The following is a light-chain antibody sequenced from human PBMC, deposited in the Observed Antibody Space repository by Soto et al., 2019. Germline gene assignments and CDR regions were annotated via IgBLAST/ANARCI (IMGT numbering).Light chain of an antibody. CDR1: SSDVGAYNS. J-gene: IGLJ1*01. CDR2: KGT. Sequence: QSALAQPASVSGSPGQSITISCTGTSSDVGAYNSVSWYQQHPHRAPQVIIYKGTQRPSGVSNRFSGSTSGNAASLTISALQADDEADYFCCSSSPESTYFLGNGTKVTVL. V-gene: IGLV2-23*01. CDR3: CSSSPESTYF.